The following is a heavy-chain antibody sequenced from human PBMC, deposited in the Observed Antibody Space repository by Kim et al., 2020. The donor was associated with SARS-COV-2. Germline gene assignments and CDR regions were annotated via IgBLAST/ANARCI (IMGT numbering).Heavy chain of an antibody. V-gene: IGHV4-59*13. CDR3: ARYMGSSGYYGENDAFDI. CDR2: TYYSGST. Sequence: SETLSLTCTVSGGSISSYYWSWIRQPPGKGLEWIGYTYYSGSTNYNPSLKSRVTISVDTSKNQFSLKLSSVTAADTAVYYCARYMGSSGYYGENDAFDIWGQGTMVTVSS. J-gene: IGHJ3*02. D-gene: IGHD3-22*01. CDR1: GGSISSYY.